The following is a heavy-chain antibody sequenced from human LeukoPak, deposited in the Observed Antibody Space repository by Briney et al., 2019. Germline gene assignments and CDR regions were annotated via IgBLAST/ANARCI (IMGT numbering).Heavy chain of an antibody. CDR2: IYFKGNT. V-gene: IGHV4-59*08. J-gene: IGHJ3*01. Sequence: SETLSLTCSVSGGSLTKYYWNWIRQTPEKGLEWMGYIYFKGNTSYNPSLTSRVDISLDASRNEFSLKVDSVTAADSAIYYCARFRAVSGTKGSFDVWGQGTVVTVSS. CDR3: ARFRAVSGTKGSFDV. CDR1: GGSLTKYY. D-gene: IGHD6-19*01.